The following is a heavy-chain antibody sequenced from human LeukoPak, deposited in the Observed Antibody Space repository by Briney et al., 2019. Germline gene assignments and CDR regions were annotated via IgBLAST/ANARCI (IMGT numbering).Heavy chain of an antibody. V-gene: IGHV3-23*01. CDR1: GFTFSSYG. CDR3: AKESITMIVVVITTAGWVDY. D-gene: IGHD3-22*01. Sequence: GGSLRLSCAASGFTFSSYGMSWVRQAPGKGLEWVSAISGSGGSTYYADSVKGRFTISRDNSKNTLYLQMNSLRAEDTAVYYCAKESITMIVVVITTAGWVDYWGQGTLVTVSS. CDR2: ISGSGGST. J-gene: IGHJ4*02.